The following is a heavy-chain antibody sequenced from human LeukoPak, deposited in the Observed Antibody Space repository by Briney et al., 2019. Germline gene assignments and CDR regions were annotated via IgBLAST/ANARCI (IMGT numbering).Heavy chain of an antibody. CDR1: GFTFGSYE. CDR2: IDNSGTTI. Sequence: GGSLRLSCAASGFTFGSYEMNWVRQAPGKGLEWVSYIDNSGTTIYYADSVKGRFTISRDNAKKSLYLQMNSLRAEDTAVYYCAKSRDCSSTSCYIGYYFDYWGQGTLVTVSS. V-gene: IGHV3-48*03. CDR3: AKSRDCSSTSCYIGYYFDY. D-gene: IGHD2-2*02. J-gene: IGHJ4*02.